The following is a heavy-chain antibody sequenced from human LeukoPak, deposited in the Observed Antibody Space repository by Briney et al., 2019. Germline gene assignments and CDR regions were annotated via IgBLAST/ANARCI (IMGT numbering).Heavy chain of an antibody. J-gene: IGHJ4*02. D-gene: IGHD2-2*01. Sequence: GGSLRLSCAASGFTFSNCWMHWVRQAPGKGLEWVSRIESDGSRTRYADSVKGRFTISRDNAKNTLYLQMNSLSAEDTAVYYCAKGIVVVPAAIPPFDYWGQGTLVTVSS. CDR2: IESDGSRT. V-gene: IGHV3-74*01. CDR3: AKGIVVVPAAIPPFDY. CDR1: GFTFSNCW.